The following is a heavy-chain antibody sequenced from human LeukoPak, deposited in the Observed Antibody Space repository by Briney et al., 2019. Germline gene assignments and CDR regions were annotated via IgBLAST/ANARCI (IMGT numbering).Heavy chain of an antibody. D-gene: IGHD2-2*01. V-gene: IGHV3-73*01. J-gene: IGHJ6*02. Sequence: PGGSLRLPCAASGFTFSSYAMHWVRQASGKGLEWVGRIRRKTDSYATAYAASVKGRFTISRDDSKNTAYLQMNSLKNEDTAVYYCTGSSTFYYFYGMDVWGQGTTVTVSS. CDR1: GFTFSSYA. CDR3: TGSSTFYYFYGMDV. CDR2: IRRKTDSYAT.